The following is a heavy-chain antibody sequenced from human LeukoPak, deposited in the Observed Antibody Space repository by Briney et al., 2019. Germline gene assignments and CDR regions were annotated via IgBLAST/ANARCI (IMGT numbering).Heavy chain of an antibody. CDR2: INPNSGGT. Sequence: ASVKVSCKASGYTFTGYYMHWVRQAPGQGLEWMGWINPNSGGTNYAQKFQGRVTMTRDTSISTAYMELSRLRSDDTAVYYCAREGSGYSYGYLGRYYYYYMDVWGKGTTVTISS. CDR1: GYTFTGYY. V-gene: IGHV1-2*02. CDR3: AREGSGYSYGYLGRYYYYYMDV. D-gene: IGHD5-18*01. J-gene: IGHJ6*03.